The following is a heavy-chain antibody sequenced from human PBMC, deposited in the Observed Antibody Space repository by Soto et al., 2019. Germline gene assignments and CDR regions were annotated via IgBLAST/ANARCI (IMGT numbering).Heavy chain of an antibody. CDR2: ISYDDRKSK. CDR1: GFTFSSYA. CDR3: ARNKRDPYGDYVDY. J-gene: IGHJ4*02. D-gene: IGHD4-17*01. V-gene: IGHV3-30*04. Sequence: PGGTLNLTCAVSGFTFSSYAFYWVRQPPGTGMEWVSVISYDDRKSKYYAESVKGRFTVSRDNSKSTLYLQMNSLRAEDTAVYYWARNKRDPYGDYVDYWGQGTLVTVSS.